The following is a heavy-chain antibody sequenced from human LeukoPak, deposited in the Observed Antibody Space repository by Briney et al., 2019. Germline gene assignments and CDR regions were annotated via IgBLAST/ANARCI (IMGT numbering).Heavy chain of an antibody. CDR2: IWYDGSNK. CDR1: GFTFSSYG. J-gene: IGHJ4*02. Sequence: GRSLRLSCAASGFTFSSYGMHWVRQAPGKGLEWVAVIWYDGSNKYYADSVKGRFTISRDNSKSTLYLQMNSLRAGDTAVYYCARALWSSSSYWGQGTLVTASS. CDR3: ARALWSSSSY. V-gene: IGHV3-33*01. D-gene: IGHD6-6*01.